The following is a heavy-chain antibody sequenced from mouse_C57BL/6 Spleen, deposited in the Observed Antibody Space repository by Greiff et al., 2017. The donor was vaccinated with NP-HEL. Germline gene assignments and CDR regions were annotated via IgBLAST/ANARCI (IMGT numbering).Heavy chain of an antibody. V-gene: IGHV14-2*01. CDR3: AWGFITTVEGDYLDD. Sequence: DVKLQESGAELVKPGASVKLSCTASGFNIKDYYMHWVKQRTEQGLEWIGRIDPEDGETKYAPKFQGKATITADTSSNTAYLQLSSLTSEDTAVYYCAWGFITTVEGDYLDDRGQGTTLTVSS. J-gene: IGHJ2*01. CDR1: GFNIKDYY. D-gene: IGHD1-1*01. CDR2: IDPEDGET.